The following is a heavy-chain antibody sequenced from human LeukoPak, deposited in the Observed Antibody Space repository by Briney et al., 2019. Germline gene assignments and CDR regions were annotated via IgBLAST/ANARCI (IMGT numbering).Heavy chain of an antibody. Sequence: SETLSLTCTVSGGSISGYQWSWIRQPPGKGLEWIGYIYYSGSTNYNPSLKSRVTISVDTSKNQFSLNLRSVTAADTAVYYCARGLGAADYWGQGTLVTVSS. CDR2: IYYSGST. D-gene: IGHD6-13*01. CDR3: ARGLGAADY. J-gene: IGHJ4*02. V-gene: IGHV4-59*01. CDR1: GGSISGYQ.